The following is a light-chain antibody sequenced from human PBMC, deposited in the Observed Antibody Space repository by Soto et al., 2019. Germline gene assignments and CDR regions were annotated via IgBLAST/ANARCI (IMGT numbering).Light chain of an antibody. V-gene: IGKV1-17*01. CDR3: LQHNKYPWT. J-gene: IGKJ1*01. CDR1: QAIRND. CDR2: VAS. Sequence: DIQMTQSPSSLSSSVGDRVTITCRASQAIRNDVGWYEQKPGKDPKRLIYVASRLESGVPSRFSGSGFGTEFTLTISCLQPEDFATYYCLQHNKYPWTFGQGNRVEIK.